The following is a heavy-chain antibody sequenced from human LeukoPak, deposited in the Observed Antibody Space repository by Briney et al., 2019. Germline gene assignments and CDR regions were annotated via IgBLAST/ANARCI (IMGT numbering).Heavy chain of an antibody. J-gene: IGHJ4*02. CDR1: GFTFSSSW. D-gene: IGHD1-7*01. CDR2: IKPDGSAG. V-gene: IGHV3-7*01. CDR3: ARAPSFGTVDY. Sequence: GESLRLSCAASGFTFSSSWMSWVRQAPGKGLEWVANIKPDGSAGYYVGSAEGRFIVSRDNANNYLYLHMGSLRAEDTASYYCARAPSFGTVDYWGQGTLVTVSS.